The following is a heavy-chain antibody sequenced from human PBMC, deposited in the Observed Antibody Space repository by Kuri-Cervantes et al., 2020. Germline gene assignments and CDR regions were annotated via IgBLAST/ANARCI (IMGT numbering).Heavy chain of an antibody. CDR1: GYTFTGYY. D-gene: IGHD3-9*01. CDR2: INPNSGGT. J-gene: IGHJ4*02. Sequence: ASVKVSCKASGYTFTGYYMHWVRQAPGQGLEWMGWINPNSGGTNYAQKLQGRVTMTTDTSTSTAYMELRSLRSDDTAVYYCVIARYFDWAPHYFDYWGQGTLVTVSS. CDR3: VIARYFDWAPHYFDY. V-gene: IGHV1-2*02.